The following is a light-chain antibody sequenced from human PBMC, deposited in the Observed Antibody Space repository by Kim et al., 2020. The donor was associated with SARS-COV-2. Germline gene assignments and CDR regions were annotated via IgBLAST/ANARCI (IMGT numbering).Light chain of an antibody. Sequence: EIVMTQSPATLSLSPGESATLSCRASQSVGSKLAWFQQKSGQAPRLLMYGASTRATGIPARFSGSGSGTEFTLTISSLQSEDFAVYYCQQYNDWPPFTFGQGTKLEI. CDR1: QSVGSK. J-gene: IGKJ2*01. V-gene: IGKV3D-15*01. CDR3: QQYNDWPPFT. CDR2: GAS.